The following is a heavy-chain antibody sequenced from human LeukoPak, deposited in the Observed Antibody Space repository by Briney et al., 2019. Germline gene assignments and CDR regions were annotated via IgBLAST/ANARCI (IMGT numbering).Heavy chain of an antibody. CDR1: GGSISSYY. CDR3: ARDMMGHDDAFDI. Sequence: SETLSLTCTVSGGSISSYYWSWIRQPAGKGLEWIGRLYTSGITHYNPSLKSRVTMSVDTSKNQFSLKVSSVTAADTAVYYCARDMMGHDDAFDIWGQGTRVTVSS. CDR2: LYTSGIT. D-gene: IGHD3-16*01. J-gene: IGHJ3*02. V-gene: IGHV4-4*07.